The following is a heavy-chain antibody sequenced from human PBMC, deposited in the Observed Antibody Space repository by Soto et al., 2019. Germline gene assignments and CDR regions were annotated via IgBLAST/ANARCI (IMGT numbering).Heavy chain of an antibody. CDR3: VRDRRIYYSDPHDEFVASDYEV. J-gene: IGHJ3*01. V-gene: IGHV1-69*01. D-gene: IGHD3-22*01. CDR2: FIPIFRTL. Sequence: QVQLIQSEAEVKKPGSSVRVSCTASGGIFGSHGFSWVRQAPGQRLEWVGGFIPIFRTLTYTEKFQARVRIAADESRNTVYLALSSPTSEDTAVYYCVRDRRIYYSDPHDEFVASDYEVWGQGTMVSVSS. CDR1: GGIFGSHG.